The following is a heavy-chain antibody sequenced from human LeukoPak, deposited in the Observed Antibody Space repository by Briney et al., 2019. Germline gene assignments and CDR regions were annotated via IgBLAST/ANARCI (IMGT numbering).Heavy chain of an antibody. CDR1: GGSISSYY. J-gene: IGHJ6*04. V-gene: IGHV4-59*01. CDR3: ARDTRVQLPEGPDYCYYGMDV. D-gene: IGHD1-1*01. Sequence: SETLSLACTVSGGSISSYYWSWIRQPPGKGLEWIGYIYYSGSTNYTPSIKSPSTISVETSKNQFSLKLCSVTAADTAVYYCARDTRVQLPEGPDYCYYGMDVWGKVTTVTVFS. CDR2: IYYSGST.